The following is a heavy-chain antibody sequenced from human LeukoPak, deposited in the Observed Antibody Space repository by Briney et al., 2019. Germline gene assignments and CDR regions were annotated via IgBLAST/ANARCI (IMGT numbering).Heavy chain of an antibody. D-gene: IGHD5-18*01. CDR1: GGTFSSYA. CDR2: IIPIFGTA. Sequence: PWASVKVSCKASGGTFSSYAISWVRQAPGQGLEWMGGIIPIFGTANYAQKFQGRVTITTDESTSTAYMELSSLRSEDTAVYYCARGPSAPNTAMVTNYYYYMDVWGKGTTVTVSS. J-gene: IGHJ6*03. V-gene: IGHV1-69*05. CDR3: ARGPSAPNTAMVTNYYYYMDV.